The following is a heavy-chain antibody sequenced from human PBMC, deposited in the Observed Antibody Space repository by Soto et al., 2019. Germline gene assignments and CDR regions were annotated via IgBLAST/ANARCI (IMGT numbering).Heavy chain of an antibody. D-gene: IGHD6-25*01. CDR1: GFTFGDYA. CDR2: IRSKAYGGTT. J-gene: IGHJ3*02. CDR3: TRGADAFDI. Sequence: GGSLRLSCTASGFTFGDYAMSWVRQAPGKGLEWVGFIRSKAYGGTTEYAASVKGRFTISRDDSKSIAYLQMNSLKTEDTAVYYCTRGADAFDIWGQGTMVTVS. V-gene: IGHV3-49*04.